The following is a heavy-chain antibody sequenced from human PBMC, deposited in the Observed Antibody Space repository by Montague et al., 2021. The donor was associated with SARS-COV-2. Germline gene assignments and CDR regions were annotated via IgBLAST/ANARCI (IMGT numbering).Heavy chain of an antibody. J-gene: IGHJ4*02. CDR3: ARVAGGDYLDSNVYFDY. CDR2: INQSGST. V-gene: IGHV4-34*01. D-gene: IGHD3-22*01. CDR1: GGSFSGYY. Sequence: SETLSLTCAVYGGSFSGYYWSRIRQPPGKGLEWIGEINQSGSTNXNPSLKSRVTLSVDTSKKQFSLKLSSLTAADTAVYYCARVAGGDYLDSNVYFDYWGQGSLVTVSS.